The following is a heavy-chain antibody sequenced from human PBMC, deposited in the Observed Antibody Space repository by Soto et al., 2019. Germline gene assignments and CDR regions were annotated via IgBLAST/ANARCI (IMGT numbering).Heavy chain of an antibody. CDR1: GFTFSSYG. J-gene: IGHJ6*02. Sequence: GGSLRLSCAASGFTFSSYGMHWVCQAPGKGLEWVAVISYDGSNKYYADSVKGRFTISRDNSKNTLYLQMNSLRAEDTAVYYCAKGVGYYYYYGMDVWGQGTTVTVSS. CDR3: AKGVGYYYYYGMDV. D-gene: IGHD2-15*01. CDR2: ISYDGSNK. V-gene: IGHV3-30*18.